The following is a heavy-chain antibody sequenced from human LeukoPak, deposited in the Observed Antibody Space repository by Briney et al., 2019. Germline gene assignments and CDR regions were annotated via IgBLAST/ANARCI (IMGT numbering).Heavy chain of an antibody. CDR1: GYTFTSYG. V-gene: IGHV1-18*01. CDR3: ARTNSLSNNYYYYMDV. Sequence: ASVKVSCKASGYTFTSYGISWVRQAPGQGLEWMGWISAYNGNTNYAQKLQGRVTMTTDTSTSTACMELRSLRSDDTAVYYCARTNSLSNNYYYYMDVWGKGTTVTVSS. J-gene: IGHJ6*03. CDR2: ISAYNGNT. D-gene: IGHD1/OR15-1a*01.